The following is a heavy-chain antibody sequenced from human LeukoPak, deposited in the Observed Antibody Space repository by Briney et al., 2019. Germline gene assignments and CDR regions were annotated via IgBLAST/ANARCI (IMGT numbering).Heavy chain of an antibody. CDR1: GGTFSRYS. V-gene: IGHV1-69*13. CDR3: ARPRSYDILTGQPHTWFDL. D-gene: IGHD3-9*01. Sequence: GASVKVSCKASGGTFSRYSIIWVRQAPGQGLEWMGAIITISGTTNYAQKFQGRVTITADESTSTAYMELSSLRSEDTAVYYCARPRSYDILTGQPHTWFDLWGQGTLVTVSS. J-gene: IGHJ5*02. CDR2: IITISGTT.